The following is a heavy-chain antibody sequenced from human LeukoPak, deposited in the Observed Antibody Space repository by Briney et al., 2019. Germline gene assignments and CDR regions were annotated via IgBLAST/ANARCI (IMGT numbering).Heavy chain of an antibody. Sequence: ASVKVSCKASGYTFTSYDINWVRQATGQGLEWMGWINPNSGGTDYAQKFQGRVTMTRDTSISTAYMELSRLRSDDTAVYYCARQSRYSSSWGTFDIWGQGTMVTVSS. CDR2: INPNSGGT. CDR1: GYTFTSYD. CDR3: ARQSRYSSSWGTFDI. D-gene: IGHD6-6*01. V-gene: IGHV1-2*02. J-gene: IGHJ3*02.